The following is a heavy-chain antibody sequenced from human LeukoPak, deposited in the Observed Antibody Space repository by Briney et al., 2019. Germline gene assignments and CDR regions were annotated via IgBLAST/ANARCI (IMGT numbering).Heavy chain of an antibody. CDR2: ISCSGGGT. J-gene: IGHJ4*02. CDR1: GFTFISYA. D-gene: IGHD6-19*01. Sequence: PGGSLRLSSAASGFTFISYAMSWVRPAPGKGLGWVSAISCSGGGTYYADSVKGRFTISRDNSKNTLYLQMNSLRAEDTAVYYCAKANGLVRSYFDYWGQGTLVTVSS. CDR3: AKANGLVRSYFDY. V-gene: IGHV3-23*01.